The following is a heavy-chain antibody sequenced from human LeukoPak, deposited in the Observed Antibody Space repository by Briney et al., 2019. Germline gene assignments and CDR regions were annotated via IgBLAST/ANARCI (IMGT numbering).Heavy chain of an antibody. J-gene: IGHJ4*02. Sequence: PGGSLRLSCAASGFTFSSYSMNWVRQAPGKGLEWVSYISGGSSYIYYADSVKGRFTISRDNTKNSLYLEMNSLRAEDTALYYCARDRGVAADFDYWGQGTLVTVSS. CDR2: ISGGSSYI. CDR1: GFTFSSYS. CDR3: ARDRGVAADFDY. V-gene: IGHV3-21*04. D-gene: IGHD2-15*01.